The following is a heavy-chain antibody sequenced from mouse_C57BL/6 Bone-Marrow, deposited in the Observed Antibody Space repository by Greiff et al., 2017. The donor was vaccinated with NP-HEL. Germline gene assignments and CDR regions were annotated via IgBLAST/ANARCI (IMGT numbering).Heavy chain of an antibody. CDR2: ISDGGSYT. V-gene: IGHV5-4*01. CDR3: ARDKGSHYYAMDY. Sequence: EVQGVESGGGLVKPGGSLKLSCAASGFTFSSYAMSWVRQTPEKRLEWVATISDGGSYTYYPDNVKGRFTISRYNAKNNLYLQMSHLKSEDTAMYYCARDKGSHYYAMDYWGQGTSVTVAS. J-gene: IGHJ4*01. D-gene: IGHD1-1*01. CDR1: GFTFSSYA.